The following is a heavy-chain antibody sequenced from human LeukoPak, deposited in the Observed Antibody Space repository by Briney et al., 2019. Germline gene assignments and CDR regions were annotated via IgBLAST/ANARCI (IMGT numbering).Heavy chain of an antibody. CDR3: AKGKINHDGAVEI. Sequence: SGGSLRLSCAASGFSFPSYAMSWVRQAPRRGLEWVSLITAGGVITHYTDSVKGRFTISRDNSRSTLYLQMNSVRAEDTAVYYCAKGKINHDGAVEIWGQGTTVAVSS. CDR1: GFSFPSYA. J-gene: IGHJ3*02. V-gene: IGHV3-23*01. CDR2: ITAGGVIT. D-gene: IGHD1-14*01.